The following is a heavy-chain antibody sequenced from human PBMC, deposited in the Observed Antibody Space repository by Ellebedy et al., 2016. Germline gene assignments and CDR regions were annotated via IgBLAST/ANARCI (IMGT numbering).Heavy chain of an antibody. CDR1: GYSFTSYW. D-gene: IGHD3-10*01. V-gene: IGHV5-51*01. CDR2: IYPSDSET. J-gene: IGHJ3*02. Sequence: GESLKISXKTSGYSFTSYWIGWVRQMPGKGLEWMGIIYPSDSETKYSPSFEGQVTFSVDKSISTAYLQWSILRSSDTAIYYCARQRSDPGNGFDIWGQGTLVTVSS. CDR3: ARQRSDPGNGFDI.